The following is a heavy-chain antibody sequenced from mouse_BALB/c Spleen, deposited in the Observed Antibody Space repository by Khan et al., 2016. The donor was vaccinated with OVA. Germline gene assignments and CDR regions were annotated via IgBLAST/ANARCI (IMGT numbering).Heavy chain of an antibody. J-gene: IGHJ4*01. CDR2: IWSDGST. CDR3: ARQPYYHYYVMDY. V-gene: IGHV2-6-1*01. Sequence: QVQLKESGPGLVAPSQSLSITCTISGFSLTNYGIHWVRQPPGKGLEWLVVIWSDGSTTYNSALKSRLSISKDNSKSQVFLKMNSLQTEDTAMYYGARQPYYHYYVMDYWGQGTSVTVSS. D-gene: IGHD2-10*01. CDR1: GFSLTNYG.